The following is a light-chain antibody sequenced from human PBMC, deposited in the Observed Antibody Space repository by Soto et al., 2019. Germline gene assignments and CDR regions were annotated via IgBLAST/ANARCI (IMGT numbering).Light chain of an antibody. CDR2: SNN. V-gene: IGLV1-44*01. CDR1: SSNIGSNT. CDR3: AAWDDSLNVYV. J-gene: IGLJ1*01. Sequence: QSVLTQPPSASGTPGQRVTISCSGSSSNIGSNTVNWYQQLPGTAPTLLIYSNNQRPSGVPDRFSGSKSGSSASLGISGLQSEEEADYYCAAWDDSLNVYVFGTGTKVTVL.